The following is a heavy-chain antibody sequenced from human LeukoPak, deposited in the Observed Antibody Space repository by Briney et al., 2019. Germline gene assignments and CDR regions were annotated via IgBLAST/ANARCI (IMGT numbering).Heavy chain of an antibody. CDR3: ARAGNGRFDP. J-gene: IGHJ5*02. D-gene: IGHD4-23*01. CDR2: ISGSGGST. V-gene: IGHV3-23*01. Sequence: PGGSLRPSCAASGFTFSSYAMSWVRQAPGKGLEWVSAISGSGGSTYYADSVKGRFTISRDNSKNTLYLQMNSLRAEDTAVYYCARAGNGRFDPWCQGTLVTVSS. CDR1: GFTFSSYA.